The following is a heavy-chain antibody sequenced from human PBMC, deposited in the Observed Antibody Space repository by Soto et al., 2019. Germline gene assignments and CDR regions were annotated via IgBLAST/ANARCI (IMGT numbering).Heavy chain of an antibody. Sequence: HPGGSLRLSCTASGFTFSSYIMNWVRQAPGKGLEWISTITADGGGTFYADSVKGRFTISRDNSKNTLYLQMDNLRAEDTALYYCAKDSGGSGWHEFDCWGQGNQVTVSS. CDR3: AKDSGGSGWHEFDC. D-gene: IGHD6-19*01. V-gene: IGHV3-23*01. CDR1: GFTFSSYI. J-gene: IGHJ4*02. CDR2: ITADGGGT.